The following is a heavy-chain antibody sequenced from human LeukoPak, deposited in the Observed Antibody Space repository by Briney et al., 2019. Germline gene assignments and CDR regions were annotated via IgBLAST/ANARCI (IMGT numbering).Heavy chain of an antibody. CDR2: IYHSGNT. V-gene: IGHV4-4*02. CDR3: ARRLSGWTRGFAY. J-gene: IGHJ4*02. D-gene: IGHD6-19*01. Sequence: PSGTLYLPCAVSGGSISSSNWWSWVRQTPGKGLEWIGEIYHSGNTNYNPSLKSRVTISIDNSNVQFSLKLSSVTAADTAIYYCARRLSGWTRGFAYWGRGTLVTVSS. CDR1: GGSISSSNW.